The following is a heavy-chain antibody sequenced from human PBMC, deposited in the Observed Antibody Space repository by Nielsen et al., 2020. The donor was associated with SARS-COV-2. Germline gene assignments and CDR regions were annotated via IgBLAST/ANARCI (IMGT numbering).Heavy chain of an antibody. J-gene: IGHJ4*02. Sequence: ASVKVSCKASGYTFTDYFIHWVRQAPGQGLEWMGWINPHRSSTNYAQKFQGRVTMTRDTSISTAYMELSRLRSDDTAVYYCASYPSGDYDYWGQGTLVTVSS. D-gene: IGHD4-17*01. CDR2: INPHRSST. CDR3: ASYPSGDYDY. CDR1: GYTFTDYF. V-gene: IGHV1-2*02.